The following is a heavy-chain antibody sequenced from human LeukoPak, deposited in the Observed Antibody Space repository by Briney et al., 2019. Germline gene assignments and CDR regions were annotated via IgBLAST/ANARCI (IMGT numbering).Heavy chain of an antibody. Sequence: PGGSLRLSCAASGFTFSSYAMPWVRQAPGKGLEWVAVISYDGSNKYYADSVKGRFTISRDNSKNTLYLQMNSLRAEDTAVYYCARDGHQAYGSGSYYNWFDPWGQGTLVTVSS. D-gene: IGHD3-10*01. V-gene: IGHV3-30*01. J-gene: IGHJ5*02. CDR2: ISYDGSNK. CDR3: ARDGHQAYGSGSYYNWFDP. CDR1: GFTFSSYA.